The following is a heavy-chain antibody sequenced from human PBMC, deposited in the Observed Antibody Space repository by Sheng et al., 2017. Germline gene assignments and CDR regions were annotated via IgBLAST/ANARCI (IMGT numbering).Heavy chain of an antibody. V-gene: IGHV3-23*01. J-gene: IGHJ4*02. CDR2: ISGDAGNT. CDR1: GFIFSNYA. CDR3: ARVHCTGTSCLRPYSYGPGDH. D-gene: IGHD2-2*01. Sequence: EVQLLESGGDLVQPGGSLRLSCAASGFIFSNYAMSWVRQAPGKGLEWVSSISGDAGNTYFADSVKGRFTISRDDSKETLYLQMNSLRAEDTALYYCARVHCTGTSCLRPYSYGPGDHWGQGTLVTVSS.